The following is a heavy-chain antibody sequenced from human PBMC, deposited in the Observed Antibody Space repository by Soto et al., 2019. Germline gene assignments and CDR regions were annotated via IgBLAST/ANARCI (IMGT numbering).Heavy chain of an antibody. D-gene: IGHD3-3*01. Sequence: GGSLRLSCAASGFTFSSYAMSWVRQAPGKGLEWVSAISGSGGSTYYADSVKGRFTISRDNSKNTLYLQMNSLRAEDTAVYYCAKDRGYTNYDFWSGYYPGGYFAYWAQGTLVTVSP. CDR2: ISGSGGST. V-gene: IGHV3-23*01. CDR1: GFTFSSYA. J-gene: IGHJ4*02. CDR3: AKDRGYTNYDFWSGYYPGGYFAY.